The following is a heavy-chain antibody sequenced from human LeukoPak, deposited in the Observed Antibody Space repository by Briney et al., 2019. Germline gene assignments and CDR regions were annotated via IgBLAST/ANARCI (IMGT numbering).Heavy chain of an antibody. V-gene: IGHV4-59*08. D-gene: IGHD1-26*01. J-gene: IGHJ4*02. CDR1: GGSITSYY. CDR2: IYYSGST. CDR3: ARLSGSPHPPFDY. Sequence: SETLSLTCTVPGGSITSYYWSWIRQPPGKGLECIGYIYYSGSTYYNPSLKSRVTISVDTSKNQFSLKLTSVTAADTAVYYCARLSGSPHPPFDYWGQGTLVTVSS.